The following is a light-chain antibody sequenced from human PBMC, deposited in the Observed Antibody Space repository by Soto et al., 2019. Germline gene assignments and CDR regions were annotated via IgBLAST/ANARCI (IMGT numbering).Light chain of an antibody. J-gene: IGKJ1*01. Sequence: DIQMTQSPSSLSASVGDRVTITCRASQGISNSLAWYQQRPGQVPKLLIYAASTLQSGVPSRFSGSGSGTDFTLTISSLQPEDVATYYCQEYYSAPWTFGQGNKVEIK. CDR2: AAS. CDR3: QEYYSAPWT. V-gene: IGKV1-27*01. CDR1: QGISNS.